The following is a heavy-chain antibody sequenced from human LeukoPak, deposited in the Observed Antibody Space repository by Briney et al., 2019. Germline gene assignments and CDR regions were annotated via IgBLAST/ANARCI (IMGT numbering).Heavy chain of an antibody. Sequence: ASVKVSCKASGYTFTSYGISWVRPAPGQGLEWMGWISAYNGNTNYAQKLQGRVTMTTDTSTSTAYMELRSLRSDDTAVYYCARHPRGYDFWSGSPGLDPWGQGTLVTVSS. CDR1: GYTFTSYG. CDR3: ARHPRGYDFWSGSPGLDP. V-gene: IGHV1-18*01. D-gene: IGHD3-3*01. CDR2: ISAYNGNT. J-gene: IGHJ5*02.